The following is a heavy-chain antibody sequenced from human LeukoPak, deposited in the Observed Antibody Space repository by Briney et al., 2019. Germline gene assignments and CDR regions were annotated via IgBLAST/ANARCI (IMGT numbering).Heavy chain of an antibody. J-gene: IGHJ4*02. V-gene: IGHV3-11*04. D-gene: IGHD1-26*01. CDR2: ISSSGSTI. CDR3: ARDNYYSIDY. Sequence: CISSSGSTIYYADSVKGRFTISRDNAKNTVYLQMSGLGVDDTAVYYCARDNYYSIDYWGQGTLVTVSS.